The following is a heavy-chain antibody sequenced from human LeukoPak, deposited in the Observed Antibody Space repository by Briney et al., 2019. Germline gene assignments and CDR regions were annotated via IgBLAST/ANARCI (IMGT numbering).Heavy chain of an antibody. V-gene: IGHV4-59*06. CDR2: IYYSGST. J-gene: IGHJ4*02. CDR1: GGSISSYY. Sequence: SETLSLTCTVSGGSISSYYWSWIRQHPGKGLEWIGCIYYSGSTYYNPSLKSRVTISVDTSKNQFSLKLSSVTAADTAVYYCASLYYYDSSGYLTAIDYWGQGTLVTVSS. D-gene: IGHD3-22*01. CDR3: ASLYYYDSSGYLTAIDY.